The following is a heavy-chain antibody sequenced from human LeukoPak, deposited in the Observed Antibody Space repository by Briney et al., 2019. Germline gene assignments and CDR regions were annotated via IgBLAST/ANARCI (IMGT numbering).Heavy chain of an antibody. Sequence: SETLSLTCTVSGGSISSYYWSWIRQPPGKGLEWIGYVYYSGSTSYNPSHKCRVTISVDTSKNQFSLKVSSVTAADTALYYCARGHLVFAYWGQGTLVTVSS. CDR1: GGSISSYY. D-gene: IGHD6-6*01. CDR3: ARGHLVFAY. J-gene: IGHJ4*02. CDR2: VYYSGST. V-gene: IGHV4-59*01.